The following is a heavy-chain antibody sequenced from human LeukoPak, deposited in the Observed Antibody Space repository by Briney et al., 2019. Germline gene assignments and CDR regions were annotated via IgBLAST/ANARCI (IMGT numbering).Heavy chain of an antibody. J-gene: IGHJ6*04. V-gene: IGHV1-69*01. CDR3: ARVGDCSSTSCYYGMDV. Sequence: SVKVSCTASGGTFIIYAISWVRQAPGQGLEWMGGIIPIFGTANYAQKFQGRVTITADESTSTAYMELSSLRSEDTAVYYCARVGDCSSTSCYYGMDVWGKGTTVTVSS. CDR2: IIPIFGTA. D-gene: IGHD2-2*01. CDR1: GGTFIIYA.